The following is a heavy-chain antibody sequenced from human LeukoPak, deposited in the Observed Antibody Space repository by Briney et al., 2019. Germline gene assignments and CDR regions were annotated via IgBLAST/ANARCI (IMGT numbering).Heavy chain of an antibody. CDR3: AREGRYSGSYSYYFDY. J-gene: IGHJ4*02. D-gene: IGHD1-26*01. CDR1: GGSINNYY. V-gene: IGHV4-4*07. CDR2: IYSSGST. Sequence: VKPSETLSLTCTVSGGSINNYYWSWIRQPAGKGLEWIGRIYSSGSTNYNPSLKSRVTISVDTSKNQFSLKLSSVTAADTAVYYCAREGRYSGSYSYYFDYWGQGTLVTVSS.